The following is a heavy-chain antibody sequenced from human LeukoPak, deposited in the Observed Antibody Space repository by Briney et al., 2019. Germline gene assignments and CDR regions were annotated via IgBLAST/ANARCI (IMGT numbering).Heavy chain of an antibody. CDR3: ARLYCNSTSCYEGWFDP. CDR1: GGSISSGDYY. V-gene: IGHV4-30-4*08. J-gene: IGHJ5*02. D-gene: IGHD2-2*01. Sequence: SETLSLTCTVSGGSISSGDYYWSWIRQPPGKGLEWIGYIYYSGSTYYNPSLKSRVTISVDTSKNQFSLKLSSVTAADTAVYYCARLYCNSTSCYEGWFDPWGQGTLVTVSS. CDR2: IYYSGST.